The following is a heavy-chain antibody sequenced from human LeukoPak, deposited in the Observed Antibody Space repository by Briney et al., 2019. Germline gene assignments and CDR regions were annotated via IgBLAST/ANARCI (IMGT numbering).Heavy chain of an antibody. CDR3: ARNEVVPAAMRDYYYYYGMDV. CDR2: IYYSGST. D-gene: IGHD2-2*01. CDR1: GGSISGGGYY. J-gene: IGHJ6*02. V-gene: IGHV4-31*03. Sequence: PSETLSLTCTVSGGSISGGGYYWSWIRQHPGKGLEWIGYIYYSGSTYYNPSLKSRVTISVDTSKNQFSLKLSSVTAADTAVYYCARNEVVPAAMRDYYYYYGMDVWGQGTTVTVSS.